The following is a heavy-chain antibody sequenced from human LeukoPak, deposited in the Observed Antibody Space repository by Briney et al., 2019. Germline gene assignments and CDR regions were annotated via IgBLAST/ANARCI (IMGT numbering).Heavy chain of an antibody. J-gene: IGHJ4*02. V-gene: IGHV3-48*04. D-gene: IGHD2-21*01. Sequence: GGSLRLSCAASGFTFSSYSMNWVRQAPGKGLEWVSYISGSSSTVSYADSVKGRFTISRDNPKNSLYLQMNSLRAEDMAVYYCARGIAPIGYWGQGTLVTVSS. CDR3: ARGIAPIGY. CDR2: ISGSSSTV. CDR1: GFTFSSYS.